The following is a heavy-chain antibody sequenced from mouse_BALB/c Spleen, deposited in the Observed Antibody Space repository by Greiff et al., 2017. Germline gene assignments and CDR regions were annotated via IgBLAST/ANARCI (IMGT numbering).Heavy chain of an antibody. CDR1: GFSLTSYG. J-gene: IGHJ4*01. Sequence: VHLVESGPGLVQPSQSLSITCTVSGFSLTSYGVHWVRQSPGKGLEWLGVIWSGGSTDYNAAFISRLSISKDNSKSQVFFKMNSLQANDTAIYYCARKMGYLYAMDYWGQGTSVTVSS. V-gene: IGHV2-2*02. CDR3: ARKMGYLYAMDY. CDR2: IWSGGST.